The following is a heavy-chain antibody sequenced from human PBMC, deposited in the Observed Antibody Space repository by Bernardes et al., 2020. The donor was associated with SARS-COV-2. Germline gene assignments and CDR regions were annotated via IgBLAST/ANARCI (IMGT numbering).Heavy chain of an antibody. Sequence: GGSLRLSCAAFGFAFRNQGMAWVRQAPGKGLEWVSTINDSGGNTSYADSVKGRFTVSRDNSKNRLYLQMNSLRAEDTALYYCAPEPYSSGYHLLYWGLGTLVTVSS. CDR1: GFAFRNQG. V-gene: IGHV3-23*01. CDR3: APEPYSSGYHLLY. CDR2: INDSGGNT. D-gene: IGHD3-22*01. J-gene: IGHJ4*02.